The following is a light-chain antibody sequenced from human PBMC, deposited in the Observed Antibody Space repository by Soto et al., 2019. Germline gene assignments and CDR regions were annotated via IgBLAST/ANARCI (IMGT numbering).Light chain of an antibody. Sequence: QSVLNXPASVTGFPGQSIAISCTGTSSDVGTYDYVSWYQQYPDKAPKLIIYEVTQRPSGVSNRFSGSKSGNTASLTISGLQAEDEADYYCSSHTSVNTRVFGTGTKVTVL. CDR2: EVT. CDR3: SSHTSVNTRV. J-gene: IGLJ1*01. V-gene: IGLV2-14*01. CDR1: SSDVGTYDY.